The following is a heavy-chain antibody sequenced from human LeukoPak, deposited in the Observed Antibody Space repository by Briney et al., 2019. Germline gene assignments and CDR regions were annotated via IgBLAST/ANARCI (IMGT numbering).Heavy chain of an antibody. J-gene: IGHJ4*02. CDR3: ARASLSPEYSSSSTVFDY. V-gene: IGHV1-8*03. Sequence: ASVKVSCKASGYTFTRYDINWVRQATGQGLEWMGWMNPNSGNTGYAQKFQGRVTLTRNTSVSTADMELSSLRSEDTAVYYCARASLSPEYSSSSTVFDYWGQGTLVTVSS. CDR2: MNPNSGNT. D-gene: IGHD6-6*01. CDR1: GYTFTRYD.